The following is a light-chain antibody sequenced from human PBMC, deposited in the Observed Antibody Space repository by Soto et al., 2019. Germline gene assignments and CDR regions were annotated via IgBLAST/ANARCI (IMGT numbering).Light chain of an antibody. V-gene: IGKV3-11*01. Sequence: LSCRASQSVRTYLAWYQVKPGQAPRLLIYDASSRASGVPARFSGSGSGTDFTLTISSLEPEDFALYYCQQRNSWPPITFGQGTRLEIK. J-gene: IGKJ5*01. CDR2: DAS. CDR3: QQRNSWPPIT. CDR1: QSVRTY.